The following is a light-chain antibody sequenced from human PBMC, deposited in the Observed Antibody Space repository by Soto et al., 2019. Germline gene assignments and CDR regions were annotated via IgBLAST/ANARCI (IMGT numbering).Light chain of an antibody. J-gene: IGKJ1*01. V-gene: IGKV3-15*01. CDR3: QQYNDWWT. CDR2: RAS. Sequence: EIVMTQSPATLSVSPGERVTLHCRASQSVTSNLAWYQHKPGQSTRLLIYRASARATGVPDRFSGSGSGTEFTLAISSLQSEDFAVYYCQQYNDWWTFGQGTKVDIK. CDR1: QSVTSN.